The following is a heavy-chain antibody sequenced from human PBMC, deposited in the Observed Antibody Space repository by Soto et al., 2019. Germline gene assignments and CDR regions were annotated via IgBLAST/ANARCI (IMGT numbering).Heavy chain of an antibody. CDR3: ARRAIGSSHAFDI. J-gene: IGHJ3*02. CDR1: GFAFSSHP. V-gene: IGHV3-23*01. CDR2: ISDSGGLT. D-gene: IGHD6-6*01. Sequence: VQLLESGGGLAQPGGSLRLSCAASGFAFSSHPMSWVRQAPEKGLEWVSGISDSGGLTYNADSVKGRFTISRDNSKNTLYLQMNSLRAEDTAVYYCARRAIGSSHAFDIWGQGTMVTVSS.